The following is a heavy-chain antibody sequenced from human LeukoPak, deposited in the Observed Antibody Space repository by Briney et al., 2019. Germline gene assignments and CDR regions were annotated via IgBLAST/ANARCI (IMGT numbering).Heavy chain of an antibody. J-gene: IGHJ6*03. Sequence: ASVKVSCKVSGYTLTELSMHWVRQAPGKGLEWMGGFDPEDGETIYAQKFQGRVTITADESTSTAYMELSSLRSEDTAVYYCASTTSDETRWGETSYYYMDVWGKGTTVTVSS. CDR1: GYTLTELS. V-gene: IGHV1-24*01. CDR3: ASTTSDETRWGETSYYYMDV. D-gene: IGHD3-16*01. CDR2: FDPEDGET.